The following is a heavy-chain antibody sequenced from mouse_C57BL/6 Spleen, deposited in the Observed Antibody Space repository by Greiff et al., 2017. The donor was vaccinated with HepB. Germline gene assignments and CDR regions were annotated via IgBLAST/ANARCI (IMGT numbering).Heavy chain of an antibody. CDR1: GYTFPTYP. D-gene: IGHD2-13*01. Sequence: QVQLKQSGAELVKPGASVKMSCKASGYTFPTYPIEWMKQNHRQSLEWIGDFHPYNDDTKYNEKFKGNATLTAKKSSSTVYLELSRLTGDDSAVDYGARQGEGWNFDVWGKGTTVTGPS. CDR3: ARQGEGWNFDV. V-gene: IGHV1-47*01. J-gene: IGHJ1*03. CDR2: FHPYNDDT.